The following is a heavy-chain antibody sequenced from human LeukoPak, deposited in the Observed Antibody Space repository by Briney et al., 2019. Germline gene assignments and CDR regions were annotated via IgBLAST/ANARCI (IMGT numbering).Heavy chain of an antibody. CDR3: ASQPRNWDAFDI. J-gene: IGHJ3*02. CDR2: LWYGGSNK. D-gene: IGHD1-1*01. Sequence: PGGSLRLSCAASGFTFTNYGMHWVRQAPGKGLEWVAVLWYGGSNKFYADSVKGRFTISRDNSNNTLYLQMNSLRAEDTAVYYYASQPRNWDAFDIRGLGTMVIVSS. CDR1: GFTFTNYG. V-gene: IGHV3-33*01.